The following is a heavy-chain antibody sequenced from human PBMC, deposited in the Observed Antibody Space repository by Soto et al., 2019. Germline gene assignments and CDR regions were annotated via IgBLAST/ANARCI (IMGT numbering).Heavy chain of an antibody. CDR1: GGSISSYY. Sequence: SETLSLTCTVSGGSISSYYWSWIRQPPGKGLEWIGYIYYSGSTNYNPSLKSRVTISVDTSKNQFSLKLSSVTAADTAVYYCARAIYSGYDSTPNFDYWGQGTLVTVSS. V-gene: IGHV4-59*01. J-gene: IGHJ4*02. CDR2: IYYSGST. CDR3: ARAIYSGYDSTPNFDY. D-gene: IGHD5-12*01.